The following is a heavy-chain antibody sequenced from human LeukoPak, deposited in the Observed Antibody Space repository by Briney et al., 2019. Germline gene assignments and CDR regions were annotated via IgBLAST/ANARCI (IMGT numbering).Heavy chain of an antibody. J-gene: IGHJ4*02. CDR2: IRYDGSNK. D-gene: IGHD2-2*01. Sequence: PGVSLRLSCAASGFTFSSYGMHWVRQAPGKGLEWVAFIRYDGSNKYYADSVKGRFTISRDNSKNTLYLQMNSLRAEDTAVYYCAKDGCSSTSCYPYYFDYWGQGTLVTVSS. CDR3: AKDGCSSTSCYPYYFDY. CDR1: GFTFSSYG. V-gene: IGHV3-30*02.